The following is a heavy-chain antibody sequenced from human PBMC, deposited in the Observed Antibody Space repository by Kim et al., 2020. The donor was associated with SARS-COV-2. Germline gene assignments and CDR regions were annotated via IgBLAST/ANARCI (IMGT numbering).Heavy chain of an antibody. Sequence: SYTNYSPSFQGHVTISADKSISTAYLQWSSLKASDTAMYYCARLTGTSDYWGQGTLVTVSS. J-gene: IGHJ4*02. CDR2: SYT. CDR3: ARLTGTSDY. D-gene: IGHD1-1*01. V-gene: IGHV5-10-1*01.